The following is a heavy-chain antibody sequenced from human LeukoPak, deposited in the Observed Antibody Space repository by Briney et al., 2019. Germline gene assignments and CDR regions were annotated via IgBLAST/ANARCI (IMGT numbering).Heavy chain of an antibody. V-gene: IGHV4-39*07. CDR1: GGSISSSSYY. CDR2: IYYSGST. D-gene: IGHD6-13*01. Sequence: SETLSLTCTVSGGSISSSSYYWGWIRQPPGKGLEWIGSIYYSGSTYYNPSLKSRVTTSVDTSKNQFSLKLSSVTAADTAVYYCARDSAAAGTHYWGQGTLVTVSS. J-gene: IGHJ4*02. CDR3: ARDSAAAGTHY.